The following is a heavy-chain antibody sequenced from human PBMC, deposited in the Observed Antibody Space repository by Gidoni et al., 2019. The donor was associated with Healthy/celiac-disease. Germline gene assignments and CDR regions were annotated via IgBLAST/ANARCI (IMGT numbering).Heavy chain of an antibody. CDR2: INPSGGRR. V-gene: IGHV1-46*01. D-gene: IGHD5-12*01. CDR3: ARKKRDGYNFDY. CDR1: GYPFTSYY. J-gene: IGHJ4*02. Sequence: QVQLVQSGAEVKKPGASVTVSCKASGYPFTSYYMHWVRQAPGQGLEWMGIINPSGGRRSYEQKVQGRVTMTRDTSTSTVYMELSSLRSEETAVYYCARKKRDGYNFDYWGQGTLVTVSS.